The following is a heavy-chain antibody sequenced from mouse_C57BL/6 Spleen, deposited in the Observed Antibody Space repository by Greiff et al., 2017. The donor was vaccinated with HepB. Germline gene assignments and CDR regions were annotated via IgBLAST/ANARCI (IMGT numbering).Heavy chain of an antibody. J-gene: IGHJ2*01. Sequence: VQLQQSGPELVKPGASVKISCKASGYAFSSSWMNWVKQRPGKGLEWIGRIYPGDGDTNYNGKFKGKATLTADKSSSTAYMQLSSLTSEDSAVYFCARSSYGNYPDYWGQGTTLTVSS. CDR1: GYAFSSSW. D-gene: IGHD2-1*01. V-gene: IGHV1-82*01. CDR3: ARSSYGNYPDY. CDR2: IYPGDGDT.